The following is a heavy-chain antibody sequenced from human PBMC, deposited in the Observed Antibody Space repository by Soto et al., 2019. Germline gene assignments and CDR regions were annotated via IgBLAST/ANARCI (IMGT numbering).Heavy chain of an antibody. V-gene: IGHV4-39*07. CDR1: GGSISSGGYY. J-gene: IGHJ4*02. CDR2: INHSGST. D-gene: IGHD3-16*02. CDR3: ARVPKDYVWGSYRYSGFDY. Sequence: SETLSLTCTVSGGSISSGGYYWSWIRQPPGKGLEWIGEINHSGSTNYNPSFKSRVTISVDTSKNQFSLKLSSVTAADTAVYYCARVPKDYVWGSYRYSGFDYWGQGILVTVSS.